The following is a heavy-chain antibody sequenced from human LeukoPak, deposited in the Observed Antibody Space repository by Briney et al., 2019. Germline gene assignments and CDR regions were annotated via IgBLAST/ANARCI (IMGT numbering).Heavy chain of an antibody. CDR3: ARHEVGGDSSSGYEYYYYMDV. CDR2: IYPDDSDT. Sequence: GESPQISCKASGYTFTNYWIGWVRQMPGKGLEWMAMIYPDDSDTKYSPSFQGQVTISVDESINTAYLQWSSLKASDTAIYYCARHEVGGDSSSGYEYYYYMDVWGKGTAVTVSS. J-gene: IGHJ6*03. V-gene: IGHV5-51*01. D-gene: IGHD3-3*01. CDR1: GYTFTNYW.